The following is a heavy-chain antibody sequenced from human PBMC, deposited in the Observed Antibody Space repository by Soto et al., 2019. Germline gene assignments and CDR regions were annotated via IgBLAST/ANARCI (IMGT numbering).Heavy chain of an antibody. CDR1: GFTFTSSA. Sequence: GASVKVSCKASGFTFTSSAVQWVRQARGQRLEWIGWIVVGSGNTNYAQKFQERVTITRDMSTSTAYMELSSLRSEDTAVYYCAVVDIVATTRSGAYYYYYGMDVWGQGTTVTVSS. CDR3: AVVDIVATTRSGAYYYYYGMDV. J-gene: IGHJ6*02. V-gene: IGHV1-58*01. CDR2: IVVGSGNT. D-gene: IGHD5-12*01.